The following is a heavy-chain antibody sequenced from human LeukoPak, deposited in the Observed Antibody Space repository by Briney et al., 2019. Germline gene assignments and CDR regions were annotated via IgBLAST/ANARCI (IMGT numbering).Heavy chain of an antibody. CDR3: ARQPYDFWSGYYYYYGMDV. V-gene: IGHV4-30-4*01. D-gene: IGHD3-3*01. J-gene: IGHJ6*02. CDR1: GGSISSGDYY. Sequence: PSETLSLTCTVSGGSISSGDYYWSWIRQPPGKGLEWIGYIYYSGSTYYNPSLKSRVTISVDTSKNQFSLKLSSVTAADTAVYYCARQPYDFWSGYYYYYGMDVWGQGTTVTVSS. CDR2: IYYSGST.